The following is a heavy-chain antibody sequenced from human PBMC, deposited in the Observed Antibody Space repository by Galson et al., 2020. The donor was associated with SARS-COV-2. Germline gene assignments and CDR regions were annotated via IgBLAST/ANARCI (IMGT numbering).Heavy chain of an antibody. V-gene: IGHV4-39*01. Sequence: ASETLSLTCTVSGGSISSSTHYWGWIRQPPGKALEWIGNIYYSGTTYYNPSLRSRATISVDTSKNQLSLRLRSVAAADTAVYYCARWGGNVVAGGTGAFDIWGQGTLVTVSS. J-gene: IGHJ3*02. CDR3: ARWGGNVVAGGTGAFDI. CDR2: IYYSGTT. D-gene: IGHD6-13*01. CDR1: GGSISSSTHY.